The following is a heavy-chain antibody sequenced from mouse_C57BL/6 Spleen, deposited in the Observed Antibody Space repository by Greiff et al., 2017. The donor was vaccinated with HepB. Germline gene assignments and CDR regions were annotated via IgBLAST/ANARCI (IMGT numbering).Heavy chain of an antibody. CDR3: ARGDSNYPFAY. V-gene: IGHV5-4*01. J-gene: IGHJ3*01. Sequence: EVQVVESGGGLVKPGGSLKLSCAASGFTFSSYAMSWVRQTPEKRLEWVATISDGGSYTYYPDNVKGRFTISRDNAKNNLYLQMSHLKSEDTAMYYCARGDSNYPFAYWGQGTLVTVSA. CDR1: GFTFSSYA. CDR2: ISDGGSYT. D-gene: IGHD2-5*01.